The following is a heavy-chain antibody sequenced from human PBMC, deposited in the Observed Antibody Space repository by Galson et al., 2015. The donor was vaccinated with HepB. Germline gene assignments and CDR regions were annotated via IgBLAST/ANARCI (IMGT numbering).Heavy chain of an antibody. J-gene: IGHJ2*01. V-gene: IGHV4-39*07. CDR3: ARGRSSSGYWYFDL. CDR2: IYYSGST. D-gene: IGHD6-13*01. Sequence: SETLSLTCTVSGGSISSSSYYWGWIRQPPGKGLEWIGSIYYSGSTYYNPSLKSRVTISVDTSKNQFSLKLSSVTAADTAVYYCARGRSSSGYWYFDLWGRGTLVTVSS. CDR1: GGSISSSSYY.